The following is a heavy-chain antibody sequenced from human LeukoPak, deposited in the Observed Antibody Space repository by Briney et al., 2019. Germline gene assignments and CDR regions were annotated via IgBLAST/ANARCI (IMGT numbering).Heavy chain of an antibody. D-gene: IGHD2-15*01. CDR2: ISGSGGST. CDR3: AKDSDIVVVVAPSDDAFDI. Sequence: GGSLRLSCAASGFTFRSYAMSWVRQAPGKGLEWVSAISGSGGSTYYADSVKGRFTISRDNSKNTLYLQMNSLRAEDTAVYYCAKDSDIVVVVAPSDDAFDIWGQGTMVTVSS. V-gene: IGHV3-23*01. J-gene: IGHJ3*02. CDR1: GFTFRSYA.